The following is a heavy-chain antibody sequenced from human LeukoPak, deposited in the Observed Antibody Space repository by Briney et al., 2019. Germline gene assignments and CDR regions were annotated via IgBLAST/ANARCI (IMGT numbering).Heavy chain of an antibody. CDR1: GFTFSSYA. V-gene: IGHV3-23*01. Sequence: GGSLRLSCAVSGFTFSSYAMSCVRQAPGQGLEGVSVISDCGDYTSYADSVRGRFTISRDNSRNTLYLQMISLRPEDTAVYYCAKDTSIGKYCTNGVCSPFDYWGQGTLVTVSS. CDR2: ISDCGDYT. CDR3: AKDTSIGKYCTNGVCSPFDY. D-gene: IGHD2-8*01. J-gene: IGHJ4*02.